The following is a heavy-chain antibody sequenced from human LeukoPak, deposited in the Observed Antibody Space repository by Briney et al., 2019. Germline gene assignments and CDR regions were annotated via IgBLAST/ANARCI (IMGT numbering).Heavy chain of an antibody. V-gene: IGHV4-4*07. CDR2: IYTSGST. CDR3: ARDNVLLWFGELLGWFDP. J-gene: IGHJ5*02. CDR1: GGSISSYY. D-gene: IGHD3-10*01. Sequence: PSETLSLTCTVSGGSISSYYWSWIRQPAGKGLEWIGRIYTSGSTNYNPSLKSRVTMSVDTSKNQFSLKLSSVTAADTAVYYCARDNVLLWFGELLGWFDPWGQGTLVTVSS.